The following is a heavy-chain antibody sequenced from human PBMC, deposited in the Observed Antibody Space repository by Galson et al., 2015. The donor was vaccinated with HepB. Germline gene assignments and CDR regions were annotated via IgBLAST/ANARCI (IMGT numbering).Heavy chain of an antibody. Sequence: SLRLSCAASGFTFSGSAMHWVRQASGKGLEWVGRIRSKANSYATAYAASVKGRFTISRDDSKNTAYLQMNSLKTEDTAVYYCTRQPYSSSSGYWGQGTLVTVSS. V-gene: IGHV3-73*01. D-gene: IGHD6-13*01. CDR3: TRQPYSSSSGY. CDR1: GFTFSGSA. J-gene: IGHJ4*02. CDR2: IRSKANSYAT.